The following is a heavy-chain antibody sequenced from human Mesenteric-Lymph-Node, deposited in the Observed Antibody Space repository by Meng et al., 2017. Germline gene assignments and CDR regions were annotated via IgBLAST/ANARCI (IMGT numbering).Heavy chain of an antibody. V-gene: IGHV3-23*01. J-gene: IGHJ6*02. CDR2: ISGSGGST. CDR3: AKNLNYDFWSGYSRYYYYYGMDV. D-gene: IGHD3-3*01. Sequence: GESLKISCAASGFTFSSYAMSWVRQAPGKGLEWVSAISGSGGSTYYADSVKGRFTISRDNSKNTLYLQMNSLRAEDTAVYYCAKNLNYDFWSGYSRYYYYYGMDVWGQGTTVTVSS. CDR1: GFTFSSYA.